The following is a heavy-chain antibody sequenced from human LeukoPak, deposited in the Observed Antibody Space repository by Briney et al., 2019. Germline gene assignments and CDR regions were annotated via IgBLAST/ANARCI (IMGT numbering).Heavy chain of an antibody. CDR1: GFTFTSYS. CDR3: ARDGHYDILTGYTYYYGMDV. CDR2: IDTTSATI. D-gene: IGHD3-9*01. Sequence: GGSLRLSCAASGFTFTSYSMNWVRQAPGKGLEWISYIDTTSATIYYADSVKGRFTISRDNAKNSLYLQMNSLRAEDTAVYYCARDGHYDILTGYTYYYGMDVWGQGTTVTVSS. J-gene: IGHJ6*02. V-gene: IGHV3-48*01.